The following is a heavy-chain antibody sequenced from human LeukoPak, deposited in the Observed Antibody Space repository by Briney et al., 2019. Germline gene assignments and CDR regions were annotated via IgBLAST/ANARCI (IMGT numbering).Heavy chain of an antibody. CDR2: IYYSGST. CDR1: GGSISSYY. Sequence: SETLSLTCTVSGGSISSYYWSWIRQPPGKGLEWIGYIYYSGSTNYNPSLKSRVTISVDTSENQFSLKLSSVTAAATAVYYCARSSAAGGSEYFQHWGQGTLVTVSS. J-gene: IGHJ1*01. V-gene: IGHV4-59*01. CDR3: ARSSAAGGSEYFQH. D-gene: IGHD6-13*01.